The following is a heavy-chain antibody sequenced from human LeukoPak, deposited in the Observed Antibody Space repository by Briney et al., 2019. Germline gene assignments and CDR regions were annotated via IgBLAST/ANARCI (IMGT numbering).Heavy chain of an antibody. CDR3: ARGGGYASPIGY. J-gene: IGHJ4*02. CDR2: IYHSGST. Sequence: PSETLSLTCTLSGGSISTYYWSWIRQRLGKGLERIGYIYHSGSTNYNPSLKSRVTISVDTSKNQFSLKLSSVTAADTAVYYCARGGGYASPIGYWGQGALVTVSS. CDR1: GGSISTYY. V-gene: IGHV4-59*01. D-gene: IGHD5-12*01.